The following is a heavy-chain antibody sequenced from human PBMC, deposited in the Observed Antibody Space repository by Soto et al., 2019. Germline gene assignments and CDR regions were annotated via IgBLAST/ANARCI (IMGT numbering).Heavy chain of an antibody. J-gene: IGHJ6*04. Sequence: GGSLRLSCAASGFTFSSYGMHWVRQAPGKGLEWVAVIWYDGSNKYYADSVKGRFTISRDNSKNTLYLQMNSLRAEDTAVYYCARYSSAFYGMDVWGKGTTVTVSS. CDR3: ARYSSAFYGMDV. CDR1: GFTFSSYG. CDR2: IWYDGSNK. D-gene: IGHD6-19*01. V-gene: IGHV3-33*01.